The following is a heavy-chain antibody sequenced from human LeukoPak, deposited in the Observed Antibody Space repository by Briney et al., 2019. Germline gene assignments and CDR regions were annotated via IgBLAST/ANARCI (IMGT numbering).Heavy chain of an antibody. D-gene: IGHD2-8*01. V-gene: IGHV4-59*08. CDR2: MYYSGST. J-gene: IGHJ4*02. CDR3: ASTKGYFDY. Sequence: SQTLSLTCTVSGGSISSYYWSWIRQPPGKGLEWIGYMYYSGSTNYNPSLKSRVTISVDTSKNQFSLKLSSVTAADTAVYYCASTKGYFDYWGQGTLVTVSS. CDR1: GGSISSYY.